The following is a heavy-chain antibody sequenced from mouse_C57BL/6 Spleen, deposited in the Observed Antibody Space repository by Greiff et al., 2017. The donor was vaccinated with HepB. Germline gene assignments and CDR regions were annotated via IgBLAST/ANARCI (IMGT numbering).Heavy chain of an antibody. CDR3: ARNYYGSRDYAMDY. CDR1: GFTFSDYG. D-gene: IGHD1-1*01. Sequence: EVKLVASGGGLVKPGGSLKLSCAASGFTFSDYGMHWVRQAPEKGLEWVAYISSGSSTIYYADTVKGRFTISRDNAKNTLFLQMTSLRSEDTAMYYCARNYYGSRDYAMDYWGQGTSVTVSS. CDR2: ISSGSSTI. V-gene: IGHV5-17*01. J-gene: IGHJ4*01.